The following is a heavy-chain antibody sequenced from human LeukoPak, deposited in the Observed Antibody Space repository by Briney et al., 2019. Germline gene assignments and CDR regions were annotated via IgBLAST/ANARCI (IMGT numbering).Heavy chain of an antibody. Sequence: ASVKVSCKASGYTFTSFYMQWVRQAPGQGLEWMEIINPSGGSTNYAQKFQGRVSMTRDTSTSTVYMELSSLRSEDTAMYWCARGYYDSSGYDPGLGYWGQGTLVTVSS. CDR3: ARGYYDSSGYDPGLGY. V-gene: IGHV1-46*01. D-gene: IGHD3-22*01. J-gene: IGHJ4*02. CDR2: INPSGGST. CDR1: GYTFTSFY.